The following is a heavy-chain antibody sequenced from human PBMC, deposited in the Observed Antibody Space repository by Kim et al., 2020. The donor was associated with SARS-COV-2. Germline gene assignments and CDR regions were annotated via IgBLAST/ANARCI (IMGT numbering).Heavy chain of an antibody. CDR1: GFTFSSYA. J-gene: IGHJ3*02. CDR2: ISGSGGST. Sequence: GGSLRLSCAASGFTFSSYAMSWVRQAPGKGLEWVSAISGSGGSTYYADSVKGRFTISRDNSTNTLYLQVNSLRAEDTAVYYCAKEASHYGDYAMGAFDICGRGTMGTVSP. V-gene: IGHV3-23*01. D-gene: IGHD4-17*01. CDR3: AKEASHYGDYAMGAFDI.